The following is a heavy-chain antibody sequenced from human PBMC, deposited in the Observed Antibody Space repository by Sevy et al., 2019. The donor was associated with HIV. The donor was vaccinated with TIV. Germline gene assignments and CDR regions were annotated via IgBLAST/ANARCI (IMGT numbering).Heavy chain of an antibody. Sequence: SQTLSLTCAISGDSVSNNRVVWNWIRQSPSRGLEWLGRTYYRSKWSSDYAVSVKSRITINPDTSKNQFSLQLNSVTPEDTAVYYCARGGYCGGGSCHTFDYWGQRTLVTVSS. CDR2: TYYRSKWSS. CDR3: ARGGYCGGGSCHTFDY. J-gene: IGHJ4*02. V-gene: IGHV6-1*01. CDR1: GDSVSNNRVV. D-gene: IGHD2-15*01.